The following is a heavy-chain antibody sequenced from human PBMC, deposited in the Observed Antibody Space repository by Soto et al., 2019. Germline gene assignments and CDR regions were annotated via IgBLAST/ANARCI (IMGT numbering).Heavy chain of an antibody. V-gene: IGHV4-61*01. CDR2: IHSIGRT. CDR3: ARVVRCTRSGCYYLAMDV. D-gene: IGHD2-15*01. Sequence: SETLSPTCNVSGTSVTTGYYYWNWIRQPPGKGLEWIGSIHSIGRTNYNPSLKSRVSMSLDTSKNQFSLSLSSVGAADTAIYYCARVVRCTRSGCYYLAMDVWGQGTTVTVSS. J-gene: IGHJ6*02. CDR1: GTSVTTGYYY.